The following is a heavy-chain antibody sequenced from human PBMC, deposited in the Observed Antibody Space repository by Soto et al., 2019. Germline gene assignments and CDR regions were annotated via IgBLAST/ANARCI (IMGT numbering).Heavy chain of an antibody. CDR1: GGSFSGYF. D-gene: IGHD4-17*01. CDR3: TRGREVTVTDDLVAFDI. CDR2: INHSGST. J-gene: IGHJ3*02. V-gene: IGHV4-34*01. Sequence: QVQLQQWGAGLLKPSETLSLTCAVYGGSFSGYFWSWIRQPPGKGLEWIGEINHSGSTNYNPSLKSRVTISVDTSKNQFSLKLSSVTAADMATYYCTRGREVTVTDDLVAFDIWGQGTRVTVSS.